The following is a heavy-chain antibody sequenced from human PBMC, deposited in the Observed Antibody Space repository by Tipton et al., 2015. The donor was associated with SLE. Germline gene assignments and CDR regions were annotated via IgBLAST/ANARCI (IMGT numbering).Heavy chain of an antibody. J-gene: IGHJ4*02. D-gene: IGHD3-10*01. CDR2: TPYSGTT. CDR1: GGSITTTPYY. Sequence: LRLSCIVSGGSITTTPYYWGWIRQSPEKGLEWIGSTPYSGTTYYNPSLESRVTMSMDTSKNEFSLNLRSVTATDTAVYYCARLSPLWFGEYTEYWGQGTVVTVTS. V-gene: IGHV4-39*01. CDR3: ARLSPLWFGEYTEY.